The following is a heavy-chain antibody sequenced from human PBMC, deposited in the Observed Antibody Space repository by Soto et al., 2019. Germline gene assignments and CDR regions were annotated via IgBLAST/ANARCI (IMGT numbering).Heavy chain of an antibody. Sequence: QVQLVQSGAEVKKPGSSVKVSCKASGGTFSSYTISWVRQAPGQGLEWMGRIIPILGIANYAQKFQGRVTMTADKSTSTAHMELSSLRAEDTAVYYCARKYDGAGSWDSYYYYYMDVWGKGTTVTVSS. J-gene: IGHJ6*03. D-gene: IGHD3-10*01. CDR3: ARKYDGAGSWDSYYYYYMDV. CDR1: GGTFSSYT. V-gene: IGHV1-69*02. CDR2: IIPILGIA.